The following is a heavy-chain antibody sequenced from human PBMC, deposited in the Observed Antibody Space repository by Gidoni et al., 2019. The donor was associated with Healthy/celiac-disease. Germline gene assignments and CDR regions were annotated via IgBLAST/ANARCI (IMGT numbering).Heavy chain of an antibody. Sequence: QVQLVQSGAEVKKPGASVKVSCKASGYTFTSYGISWVRQAPGQGLEWMGWISAYNGNTNYEQKLQGRVTMTTDTSTSKADMELRSLRSDDTAGDYCARDSQLDYGGNSGVDYWGQGTLVTVSS. J-gene: IGHJ4*02. CDR2: ISAYNGNT. CDR3: ARDSQLDYGGNSGVDY. V-gene: IGHV1-18*01. CDR1: GYTFTSYG. D-gene: IGHD4-17*01.